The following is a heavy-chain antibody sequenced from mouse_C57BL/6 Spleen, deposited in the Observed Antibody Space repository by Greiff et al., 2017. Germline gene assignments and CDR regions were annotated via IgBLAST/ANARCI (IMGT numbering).Heavy chain of an antibody. CDR3: TTFFDYFAWFAY. V-gene: IGHV14-4*01. Sequence: VQLKESGAELVRPGASVKLSCTASGFNIKDDYMHWVKQRPEQGLEWIGWIDPENGDTEYASKFQGKATITADTSSNTSYLQLSSLTSEDTAVDYCTTFFDYFAWFAYWGQGTLVTVSA. D-gene: IGHD2-4*01. J-gene: IGHJ3*01. CDR1: GFNIKDDY. CDR2: IDPENGDT.